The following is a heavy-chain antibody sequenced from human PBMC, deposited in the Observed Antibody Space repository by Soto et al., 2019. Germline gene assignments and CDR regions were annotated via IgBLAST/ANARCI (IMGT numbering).Heavy chain of an antibody. CDR2: IFSNDEK. V-gene: IGHV2-26*01. CDR3: ARHGRGVGARPLDY. Sequence: QVTLKESGPVLVKPTETLTLTCTVSGFSLSNARMGVSWIRQPPGKALEWLAHIFSNDEKSYSTSLKIRLTISKDTSKSQLVLTMTNMVPVYTATYYCARHGRGVGARPLDYWGQGTLVPVSS. CDR1: GFSLSNARMG. D-gene: IGHD1-26*01. J-gene: IGHJ4*02.